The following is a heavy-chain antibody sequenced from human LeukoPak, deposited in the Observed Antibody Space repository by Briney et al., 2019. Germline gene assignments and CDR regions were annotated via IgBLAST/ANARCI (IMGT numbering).Heavy chain of an antibody. V-gene: IGHV1-2*02. CDR2: INPNSGGT. CDR3: ARHIPDWGYSLDY. D-gene: IGHD2-15*01. J-gene: IGHJ4*02. Sequence: ASVKVSCKASGYTFTSYYMHWVRQAPGQGLEWMGWINPNSGGTNYAQKFQGRVTMTRDTSISTAYMELSRLRSDDTAGYYCARHIPDWGYSLDYWGQGTLVTVSS. CDR1: GYTFTSYY.